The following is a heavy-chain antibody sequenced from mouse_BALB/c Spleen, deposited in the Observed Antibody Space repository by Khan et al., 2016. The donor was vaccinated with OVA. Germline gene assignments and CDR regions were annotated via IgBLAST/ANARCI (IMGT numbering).Heavy chain of an antibody. J-gene: IGHJ3*01. CDR3: ARHNYGPFAY. CDR1: GFTFSTYA. CDR2: INTGGDYI. D-gene: IGHD1-1*01. Sequence: EVELVESGGDLVKPGGSLKLSCAASGFTFSTYAMSWVRQTPDKRLEWVATINTGGDYIYYPDSVRGRFAISRDNAKTTLYLQMTSLRPEDTAMYYCARHNYGPFAYWGQGTLVTVSA. V-gene: IGHV5-6*01.